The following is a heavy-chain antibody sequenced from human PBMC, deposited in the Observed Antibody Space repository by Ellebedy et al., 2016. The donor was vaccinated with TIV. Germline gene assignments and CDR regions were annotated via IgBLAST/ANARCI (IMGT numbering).Heavy chain of an antibody. Sequence: GESLKISCDASGFKLSNYVMNWVRQAPGLGLEWVAAVTGGGGATYPTDSVKGRFTISRDNSKNTLYLQMNRLTGEDASVYYCAKEREYISSWSLLYSWGQGILFTFSS. J-gene: IGHJ5*02. CDR1: GFKLSNYV. CDR2: VTGGGGAT. CDR3: AKEREYISSWSLLYS. D-gene: IGHD6-19*01. V-gene: IGHV3-23*01.